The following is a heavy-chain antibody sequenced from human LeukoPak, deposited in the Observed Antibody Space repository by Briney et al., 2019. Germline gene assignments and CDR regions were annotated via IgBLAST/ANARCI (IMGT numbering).Heavy chain of an antibody. CDR3: ARGAVVPAATYFDY. Sequence: SXKASGGTFSSYAISWVRQAPGXXXXXXGGIIPIFGTANYAQKFQGRVTITADESTSTAYMELSSLRSEDTAVYYCARGAVVPAATYFDYWGQGTLVTVSS. D-gene: IGHD2-2*01. J-gene: IGHJ4*02. CDR1: GGTFSSYA. CDR2: IIPIFGTA. V-gene: IGHV1-69*01.